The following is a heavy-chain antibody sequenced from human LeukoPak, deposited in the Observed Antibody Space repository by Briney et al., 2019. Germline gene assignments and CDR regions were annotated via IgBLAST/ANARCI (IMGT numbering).Heavy chain of an antibody. CDR3: ARGLIPMVRGVMGLLWFDR. D-gene: IGHD3-10*01. CDR2: IYYSGST. V-gene: IGHV4-59*01. J-gene: IGHJ5*02. CDR1: GGSISSYY. Sequence: SETLPLTCTVSGGSISSYYWSWVRQPPGKGLEWIGYIYYSGSTNYNPSLKSRLTISVDTSKNQCSLKLSSVTAADTAVYYCARGLIPMVRGVMGLLWFDRCGEGTLVTVSS.